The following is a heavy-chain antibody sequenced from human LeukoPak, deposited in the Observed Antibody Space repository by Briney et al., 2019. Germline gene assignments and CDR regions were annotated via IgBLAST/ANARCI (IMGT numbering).Heavy chain of an antibody. CDR2: INPNSGGT. D-gene: IGHD2-2*01. Sequence: ASVKVSCKASGYTFTGYYTHWVRQAPGQGLEWMGWINPNSGGTNYAQKFQGRVTMTRDTSISTAYMELSSLRSDDTAMYYCAREWEIVVVPATPAYWGQGSLLTVSS. CDR1: GYTFTGYY. CDR3: AREWEIVVVPATPAY. V-gene: IGHV1-2*02. J-gene: IGHJ4*02.